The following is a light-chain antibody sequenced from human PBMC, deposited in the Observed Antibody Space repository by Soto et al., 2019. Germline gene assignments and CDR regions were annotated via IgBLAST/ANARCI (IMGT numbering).Light chain of an antibody. CDR3: QKYSSVPV. V-gene: IGKV1-27*01. Sequence: DIQMTQSPTSLSASVGDRVTITCRASQGIRNFVAWYQQKPGKAPKLLIYAASTLKSGVPSRFSGSGSGTDFTLTINSLQPDDVATYSCQKYSSVPVFGPGTKVEIK. CDR1: QGIRNF. CDR2: AAS. J-gene: IGKJ3*01.